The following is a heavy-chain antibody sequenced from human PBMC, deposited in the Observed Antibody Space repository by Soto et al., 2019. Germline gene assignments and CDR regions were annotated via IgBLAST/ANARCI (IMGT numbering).Heavy chain of an antibody. CDR2: IYPGDSDT. CDR1: GYSFTSYW. CDR3: ARHVGLVGATYYYYYGMDV. J-gene: IGHJ6*02. V-gene: IGHV5-51*01. Sequence: GESLKISCKGSGYSFTSYWIGCVRQMPGKGLEWMGIIYPGDSDTRYSPSFQGQVTISADKSISTAYLQWSSLKASDTAMYYCARHVGLVGATYYYYYGMDVWGQGTTVTVSS. D-gene: IGHD1-26*01.